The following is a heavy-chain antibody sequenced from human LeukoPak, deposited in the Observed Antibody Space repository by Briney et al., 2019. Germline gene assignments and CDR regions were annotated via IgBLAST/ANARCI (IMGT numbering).Heavy chain of an antibody. J-gene: IGHJ4*02. V-gene: IGHV3-23*01. CDR2: ISGSGGST. Sequence: PGGSLRLSCAASEFTFTTPGMSWVRQAPGKGLEWVSAISGSGGSTYYADSVKGRFTISRDNSKNTLYLQMNSLRAEDAAVYYCAKGGSSWLPRFDYWGQGTLVTVSS. CDR3: AKGGSSWLPRFDY. D-gene: IGHD6-13*01. CDR1: EFTFTTPG.